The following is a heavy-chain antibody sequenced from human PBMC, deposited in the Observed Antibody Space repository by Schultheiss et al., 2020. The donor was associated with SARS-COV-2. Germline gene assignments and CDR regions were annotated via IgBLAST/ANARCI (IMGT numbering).Heavy chain of an antibody. CDR1: GGSISSYY. J-gene: IGHJ6*02. CDR2: IYTSGST. Sequence: SETLSLTCTVSGGSISSYYWSWIRQPAGKGLEWIGRIYTSGSTNYNPSLKSRVTISVDTSKNQFSLKLSSVTAADTAVYYCARERESYYYYGMDVWGQGTTVTVSS. V-gene: IGHV4-4*07. D-gene: IGHD2/OR15-2a*01. CDR3: ARERESYYYYGMDV.